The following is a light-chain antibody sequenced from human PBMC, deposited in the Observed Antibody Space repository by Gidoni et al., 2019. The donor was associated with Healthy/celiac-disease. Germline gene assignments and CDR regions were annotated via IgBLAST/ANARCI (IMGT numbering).Light chain of an antibody. J-gene: IGKJ1*01. V-gene: IGKV2-28*01. CDR2: LGS. Sequence: IVMTQSPLSLRVTPAEPASISCRSSQSLLHSNGYNDLDWYLQKQGQSPQLLIYLGSNRASGVPDRVSGSGSGTNFTLKISRVEAEDVWVYHCMQALQTPWTFGQGTKVEIK. CDR3: MQALQTPWT. CDR1: QSLLHSNGYND.